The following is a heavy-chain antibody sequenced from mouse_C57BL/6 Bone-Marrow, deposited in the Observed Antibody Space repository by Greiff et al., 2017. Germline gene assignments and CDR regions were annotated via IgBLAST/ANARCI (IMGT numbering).Heavy chain of an antibody. J-gene: IGHJ4*01. V-gene: IGHV5-9*01. CDR3: ARRWGYYKAMDY. D-gene: IGHD2-3*01. CDR1: GFTFSSYT. Sequence: EVKLMESGGGLVKPGGSLKLSCAASGFTFSSYTMSWVRQTPEKRLAWVATISGCGGNTYYPDSVKGRFTISRDNAKNTLYLQMSSLRSEDTALYYCARRWGYYKAMDYWGQGTSVTVSS. CDR2: ISGCGGNT.